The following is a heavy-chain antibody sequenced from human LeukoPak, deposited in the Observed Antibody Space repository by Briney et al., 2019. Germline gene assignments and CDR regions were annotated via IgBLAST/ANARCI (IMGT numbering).Heavy chain of an antibody. CDR3: ARDRSGSGSYYGEIDY. Sequence: GASVTVSCKASGYTFTTYGISWVRQAPGQGLEWMGWISTYNGNTNYARKLQGRVTMTTDTSTSTAYMELRSLRSDDTAVYYCARDRSGSGSYYGEIDYWGQGTLVTVSS. D-gene: IGHD3-10*01. CDR2: ISTYNGNT. V-gene: IGHV1-18*01. CDR1: GYTFTTYG. J-gene: IGHJ4*02.